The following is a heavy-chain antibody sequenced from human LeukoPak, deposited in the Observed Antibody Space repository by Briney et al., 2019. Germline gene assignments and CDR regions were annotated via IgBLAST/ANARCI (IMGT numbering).Heavy chain of an antibody. V-gene: IGHV1-2*02. CDR3: ARDLSRRITIFGVVAL. Sequence: ASVKLSCKASGYTFTGYYMHWVRQAPGQGPERMGWINPNSGGTNYAPKFQGRVTMTRGTSISTAYMELSRLRSDDTAVYYCARDLSRRITIFGVVALWGQGTLVTVSS. D-gene: IGHD3-3*01. CDR1: GYTFTGYY. CDR2: INPNSGGT. J-gene: IGHJ4*02.